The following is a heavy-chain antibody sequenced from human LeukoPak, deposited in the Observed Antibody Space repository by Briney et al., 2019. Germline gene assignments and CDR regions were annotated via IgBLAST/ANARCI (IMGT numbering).Heavy chain of an antibody. J-gene: IGHJ6*04. V-gene: IGHV3-7*01. Sequence: GGSLRLSCVASGFTFSRYWMTWVRRAPGKGLEWVANMNENGSEKDYVDSVKGRFTISRDNAKNSLYLQMNSLRVEDTAIYYCAELGITMGGGGWGKGTTVTISS. CDR3: AELGITMGGGG. D-gene: IGHD3-10*02. CDR2: MNENGSEK. CDR1: GFTFSRYW.